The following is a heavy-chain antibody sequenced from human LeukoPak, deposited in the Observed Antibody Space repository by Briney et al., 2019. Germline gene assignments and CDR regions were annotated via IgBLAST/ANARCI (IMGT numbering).Heavy chain of an antibody. CDR1: GYNFANYW. Sequence: GEFLKISCKGSGYNFANYWIGWVRQMPGKGLEWMGIIYPGDSDTRYSPSFQGQVTISADRSISTAYLQWSSLKASDSAIYYCARITTSGWYADYWGQGTLVTVS. D-gene: IGHD6-19*01. CDR2: IYPGDSDT. J-gene: IGHJ4*02. CDR3: ARITTSGWYADY. V-gene: IGHV5-51*01.